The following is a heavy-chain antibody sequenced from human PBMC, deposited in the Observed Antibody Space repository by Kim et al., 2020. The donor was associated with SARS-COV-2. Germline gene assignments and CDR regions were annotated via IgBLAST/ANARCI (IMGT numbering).Heavy chain of an antibody. CDR2: ICDDGRNK. J-gene: IGHJ4*02. CDR3: AKSGYSYGGVQVSYFDY. Sequence: GGSLRLSCASSGFTFSSYAMHWVRQAPGKGLVWGAGICDDGRNKYYADSVKGRFTISRDNSKNTLYLQMNSLRAEDTAVYYCAKSGYSYGGVQVSYFDYWGQGTLVTVSS. D-gene: IGHD5-18*01. CDR1: GFTFSSYA. V-gene: IGHV3-33*06.